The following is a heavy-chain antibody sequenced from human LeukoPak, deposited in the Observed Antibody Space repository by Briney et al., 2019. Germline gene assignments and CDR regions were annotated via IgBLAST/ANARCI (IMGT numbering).Heavy chain of an antibody. J-gene: IGHJ6*02. D-gene: IGHD4-23*01. CDR1: GGSISSSNW. V-gene: IGHV4-4*02. CDR3: ARAGGNSYYYYYGMDV. Sequence: SGTLSLTCAVSGGSISSSNWWGWVRQPPGKGLEWIGEIYHSGSTNYNPSLKSRVTISVDKSKNQFSLKLSSVTAADTAVYYCARAGGNSYYYYYGMDVWGQGTTVTVSS. CDR2: IYHSGST.